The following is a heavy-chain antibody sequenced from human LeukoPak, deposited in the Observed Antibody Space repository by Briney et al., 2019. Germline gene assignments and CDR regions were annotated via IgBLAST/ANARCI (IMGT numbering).Heavy chain of an antibody. D-gene: IGHD2-2*01. J-gene: IGHJ4*02. CDR1: GDTLTSYG. CDR3: ASPASSFDY. Sequence: ASLKLSCKASGDTLTSYGTSWVRQVPGQGLEWMGWISAYNGNTNYAQKLQGRVTMTTDTSTSTAYMELRSLRSDDTAVYYCASPASSFDYWGQGTLVTVSS. CDR2: ISAYNGNT. V-gene: IGHV1-18*04.